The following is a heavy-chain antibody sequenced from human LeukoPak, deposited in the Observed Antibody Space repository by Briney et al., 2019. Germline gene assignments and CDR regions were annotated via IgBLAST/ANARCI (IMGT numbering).Heavy chain of an antibody. CDR1: GFTFTNYG. V-gene: IGHV3-74*01. CDR2: INSDGRST. Sequence: GGSLRLSCVASGFTFTNYGMMWVRQAPGKGLVWVSYINSDGRSTTYADSVKGRFTISRNNAKNTLYLQMSSLRAEDTAMYYCARNSNGMSNWGQGTLVIVSS. CDR3: ARNSNGMSN. D-gene: IGHD2-8*01. J-gene: IGHJ4*02.